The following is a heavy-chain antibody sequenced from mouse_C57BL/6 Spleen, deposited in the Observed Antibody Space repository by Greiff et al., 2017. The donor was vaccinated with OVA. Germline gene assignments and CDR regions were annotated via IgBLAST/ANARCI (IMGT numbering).Heavy chain of an antibody. D-gene: IGHD3-1*01. V-gene: IGHV5-4*01. CDR3: ARDRGVRFAY. CDR2: ISDGGSYT. Sequence: VQLKESGGGLVKPGGSLKLSCAASGFTFSSYAMSWVRQTPEKRLEWVATISDGGSYTYYPDNVKGRFTISRDNAKNNLYLQMSHLKSEDTAMYYCARDRGVRFAYWGQGTLVTVSA. CDR1: GFTFSSYA. J-gene: IGHJ3*01.